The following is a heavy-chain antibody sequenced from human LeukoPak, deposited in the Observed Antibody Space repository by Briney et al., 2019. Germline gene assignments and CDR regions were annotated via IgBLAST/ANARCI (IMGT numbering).Heavy chain of an antibody. CDR2: IYTSGST. D-gene: IGHD2-15*01. J-gene: IGHJ5*02. CDR3: ARDRDKDHSDNWFDP. Sequence: PSETLSLTCTVSGGSISSYYGSWIRQPAGKGLEWIGRIYTSGSTNYNPSLKSRVTMSVDTSKNQFSLKLSSVTAADTAVYYCARDRDKDHSDNWFDPWGQGTLVTVSS. CDR1: GGSISSYY. V-gene: IGHV4-4*07.